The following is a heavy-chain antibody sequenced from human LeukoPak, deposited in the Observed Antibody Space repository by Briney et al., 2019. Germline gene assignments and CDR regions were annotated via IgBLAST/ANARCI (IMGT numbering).Heavy chain of an antibody. D-gene: IGHD2-15*01. Sequence: GASVKVSCKASGYTFTDYALHWVRQVPGQRLEWMGWINAGNGNTKYSQNFQGRVTITRDTSASTAYMELSSPRSEDTAVYYCARRLGYCSGGSCGTGRWFDPWGQGTLVTVSS. CDR1: GYTFTDYA. CDR2: INAGNGNT. V-gene: IGHV1-3*01. J-gene: IGHJ5*02. CDR3: ARRLGYCSGGSCGTGRWFDP.